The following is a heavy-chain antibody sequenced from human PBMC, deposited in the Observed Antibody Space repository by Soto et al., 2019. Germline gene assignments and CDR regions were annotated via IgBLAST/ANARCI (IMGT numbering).Heavy chain of an antibody. Sequence: GALRLSCAASGFTFSSYGMHWVRQAPGKGLEWVAVIWYDGSNKYYADSVKGRFTISRDNSKNTLYLQMNSLRAEDTAVYYCAREPVVPAAVTFDYWGQGTLVTVSS. D-gene: IGHD2-2*01. J-gene: IGHJ4*02. V-gene: IGHV3-33*01. CDR3: AREPVVPAAVTFDY. CDR1: GFTFSSYG. CDR2: IWYDGSNK.